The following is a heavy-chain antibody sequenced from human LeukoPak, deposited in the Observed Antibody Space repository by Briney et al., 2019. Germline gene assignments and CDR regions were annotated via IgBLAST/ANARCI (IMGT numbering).Heavy chain of an antibody. D-gene: IGHD3-10*01. CDR2: IKQDGSEK. Sequence: GGSLRLSCAASGFTFSSYSMSWVRQAPGKGLEWVANIKQDGSEKNYVGSVRGRFTIARDNAKNSLYLQMNSLRAEDTAVYYCARSSITMVRGVIKSTTSWYHYYNMDVWGKGTTVTVSS. CDR1: GFTFSSYS. V-gene: IGHV3-7*01. CDR3: ARSSITMVRGVIKSTTSWYHYYNMDV. J-gene: IGHJ6*03.